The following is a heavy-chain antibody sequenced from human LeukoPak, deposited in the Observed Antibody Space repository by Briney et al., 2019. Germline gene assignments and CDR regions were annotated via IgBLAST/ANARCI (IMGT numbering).Heavy chain of an antibody. J-gene: IGHJ4*02. Sequence: SSETLSLTCTVSGDSISSSTYYGGWIRQPPGKGLEWIGSIHYSGSTYYNPSLKSRVTISVDTSKNQLALKVSSVTAADTAVYYCARHQFYGSGSYYFDQWGEGTLVTVSS. V-gene: IGHV4-39*01. CDR2: IHYSGST. D-gene: IGHD3-10*01. CDR3: ARHQFYGSGSYYFDQ. CDR1: GDSISSSTYY.